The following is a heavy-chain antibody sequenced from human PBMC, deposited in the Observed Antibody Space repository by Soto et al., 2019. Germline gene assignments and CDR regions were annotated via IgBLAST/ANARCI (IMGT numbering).Heavy chain of an antibody. CDR3: VKGTQWLRYYCEF. V-gene: IGHV3-64D*06. D-gene: IGHD5-12*01. J-gene: IGHJ4*01. CDR2: ITNDGDSK. CDR1: GFPFSKYA. Sequence: WGSLRLSCSVSGFPFSKYAMLWVRQAQGTGLEYVSGITNDGDSKWQADSVTDRFTISRDNSKNTLFLQMCSLRVEDTAIYFCVKGTQWLRYYCEFWGPGSMVTVSS.